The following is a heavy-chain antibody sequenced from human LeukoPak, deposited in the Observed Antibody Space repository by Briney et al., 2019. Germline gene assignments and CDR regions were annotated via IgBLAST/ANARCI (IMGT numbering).Heavy chain of an antibody. J-gene: IGHJ3*02. CDR3: AQGRIAVADHAFDI. D-gene: IGHD6-19*01. CDR1: GGTFISYA. CDR2: IIPIFGTA. Sequence: SVTVSCKASGGTFISYAISWVRQAPGQGVEWMGRIIPIFGTANYAQKFQGRVTITADKSTSTAYMELSSLRSEDTAVYYCAQGRIAVADHAFDIWGQGTMVTVSS. V-gene: IGHV1-69*06.